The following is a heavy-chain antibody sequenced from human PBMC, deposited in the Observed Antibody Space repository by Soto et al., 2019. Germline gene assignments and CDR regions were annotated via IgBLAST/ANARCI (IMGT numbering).Heavy chain of an antibody. D-gene: IGHD1-26*01. CDR2: IFYSGST. Sequence: QVQLQESGPGLVKPSQTLSLTCTVSGGSISSTGYFWTWIRQHPGKGLEWIGYIFYSGSTFHNPSLKSRVTISVDTSKNQFSLEMSSVTAADTAVYYCAREAGSGDYLDYWGQGTLVTDSS. V-gene: IGHV4-31*03. J-gene: IGHJ4*02. CDR3: AREAGSGDYLDY. CDR1: GGSISSTGYF.